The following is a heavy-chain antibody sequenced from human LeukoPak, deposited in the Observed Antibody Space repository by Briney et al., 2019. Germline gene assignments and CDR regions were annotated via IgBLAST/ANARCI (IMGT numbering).Heavy chain of an antibody. CDR3: ARDVVPATINQYYYYYMDV. V-gene: IGHV3-48*04. Sequence: GGSLRLSCAASGFTFSSYSMNWVRQAPGKGLEWVSYISSSSSTIYYADSVKGRFTISRDNAKNSLYLQMNSLRVEDTAVYYCARDVVPATINQYYYYYMDVWGKGTTVTVSS. J-gene: IGHJ6*03. CDR2: ISSSSSTI. D-gene: IGHD2-2*02. CDR1: GFTFSSYS.